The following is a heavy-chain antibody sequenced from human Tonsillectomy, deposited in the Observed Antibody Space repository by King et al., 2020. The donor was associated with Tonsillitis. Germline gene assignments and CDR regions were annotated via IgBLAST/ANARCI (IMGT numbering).Heavy chain of an antibody. J-gene: IGHJ6*02. V-gene: IGHV3-11*01. CDR2: ISSSGSTI. CDR1: GFTFSDYY. D-gene: IGHD6-13*01. CDR3: ARDQPTAAAAYYYYGMDV. Sequence: VQLVESGGGLVKPGGSLRLSCAASGFTFSDYYMSWIRQAPGKGLEWVSYISSSGSTIYYADSVKGRFTISRDNAKNSLYLQMNSLRAEDTALYYCARDQPTAAAAYYYYGMDVWGQGTTVTVSS.